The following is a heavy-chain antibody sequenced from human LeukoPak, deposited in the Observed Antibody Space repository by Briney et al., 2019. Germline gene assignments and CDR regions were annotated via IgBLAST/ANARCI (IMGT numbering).Heavy chain of an antibody. CDR1: GFTFSSYA. CDR2: ISYDGSNK. J-gene: IGHJ4*02. D-gene: IGHD5-18*01. CDR3: ARRGYSYGYDY. V-gene: IGHV3-30-3*01. Sequence: GGSLRLSCAASGFTFSSYAMHWVRQAPGKGLEWVAVISYDGSNKYYADSVKGRFTISRDNSKNTLYLQMNSLRAEDTAVYYCARRGYSYGYDYWGQGTLVTVSS.